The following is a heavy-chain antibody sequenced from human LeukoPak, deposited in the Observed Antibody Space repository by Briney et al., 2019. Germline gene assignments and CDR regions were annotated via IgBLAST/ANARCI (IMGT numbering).Heavy chain of an antibody. D-gene: IGHD3-22*01. J-gene: IGHJ5*02. CDR2: ISYDGSNK. CDR1: GFTFSSYA. CDR3: ARGSHRIEDRRSAAFDP. V-gene: IGHV3-30*04. Sequence: GRSLRLSCAASGFTFSSYAIHWVRQAPGKGLEWVAVISYDGSNKNYADSVKGRFTISRDNSKNTLYLQMNSLRAEDTAVYYCARGSHRIEDRRSAAFDPWGQGTLVTVSS.